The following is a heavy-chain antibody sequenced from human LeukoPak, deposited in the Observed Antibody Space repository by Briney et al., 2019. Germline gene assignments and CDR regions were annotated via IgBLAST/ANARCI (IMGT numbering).Heavy chain of an antibody. CDR2: ISSSSSYI. J-gene: IGHJ6*02. D-gene: IGHD3-10*01. CDR3: ARIYGSGSYPWIMDV. Sequence: GGSLRLSCAASGFTFSTYSMNWVRQAPGNGLEWVSSISSSSSYIYYADSLKGRFTISRDNAKNSLYLQMNSLRAEDTAVYYCARIYGSGSYPWIMDVWGQGTTVTVSS. V-gene: IGHV3-21*01. CDR1: GFTFSTYS.